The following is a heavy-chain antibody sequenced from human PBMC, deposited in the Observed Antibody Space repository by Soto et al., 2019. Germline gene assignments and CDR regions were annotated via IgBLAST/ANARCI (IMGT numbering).Heavy chain of an antibody. CDR2: IYYSGST. J-gene: IGHJ6*03. V-gene: IGHV4-59*08. D-gene: IGHD3-3*01. Sequence: SETLSLTCTVSGGSISSYYWSWIRQPPAKGLEWIGYIYYSGSTNYNPSLKSRVTISVDTSKNQFSLKLSSVTAADTAVYYCARISITIFGVVPAHYYMDVWGKGTTVTVSS. CDR1: GGSISSYY. CDR3: ARISITIFGVVPAHYYMDV.